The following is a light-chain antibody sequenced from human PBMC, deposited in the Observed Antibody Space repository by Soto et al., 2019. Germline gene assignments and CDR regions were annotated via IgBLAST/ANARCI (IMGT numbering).Light chain of an antibody. Sequence: DIQMTQDPSSLSASVGDRVTVTCRASQSVRSWLAWYQQKPGKPPRFLIYDASTLESGVPSRFSGSGSGTEFTLTISSLQPDDFATYYCQQYDNYPLTFGGGTKVDIK. J-gene: IGKJ4*01. V-gene: IGKV1-5*01. CDR1: QSVRSW. CDR3: QQYDNYPLT. CDR2: DAS.